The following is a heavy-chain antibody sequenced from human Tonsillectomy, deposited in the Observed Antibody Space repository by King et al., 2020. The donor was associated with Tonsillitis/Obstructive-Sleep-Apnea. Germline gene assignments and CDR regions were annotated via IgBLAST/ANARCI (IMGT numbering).Heavy chain of an antibody. CDR3: ARPGGYSYAEPDFDS. J-gene: IGHJ4*02. CDR1: GFTFSRYA. D-gene: IGHD5-18*01. Sequence: VQLVESGGGVVQPGRSLRLSCAASGFTFSRYAVHWVRQAPGKGLEWLALISSDGSNKIYTDSVKGRFTISRDNSKNTLYLQMNSLRTDDTAVYYCARPGGYSYAEPDFDSWGQGTLVTVSS. V-gene: IGHV3-30*04. CDR2: ISSDGSNK.